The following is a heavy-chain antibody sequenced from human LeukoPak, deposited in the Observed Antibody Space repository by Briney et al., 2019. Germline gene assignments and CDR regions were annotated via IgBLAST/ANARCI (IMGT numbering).Heavy chain of an antibody. D-gene: IGHD3-22*01. CDR2: ISSSGSTI. J-gene: IGHJ4*02. V-gene: IGHV3-11*01. CDR1: GFTFSDYY. CDR3: ARDDYYYDSSGYADY. Sequence: GGSLRLSCAASGFTFSDYYMSWIRQAPGKGLEWVSYISSSGSTIYYADSVKGRFTISRDNAENSLYLQMNSLRAEDTAVYYCARDDYYYDSSGYADYWGQGTLVTVSS.